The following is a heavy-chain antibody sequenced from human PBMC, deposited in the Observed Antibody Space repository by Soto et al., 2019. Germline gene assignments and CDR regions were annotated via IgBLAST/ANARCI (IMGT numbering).Heavy chain of an antibody. CDR3: ARHGGGGLQSFPDNWFDP. CDR2: IYYSGST. CDR1: GGSISSYY. D-gene: IGHD4-4*01. Sequence: SETLSLTCTVSGGSISSYYWSWIRQPPGKGLEWIGYIYYSGSTNYNPSLKSRVTISVDTSKNQFSLKLSSVTAADTAGYYCARHGGGGLQSFPDNWFDPWGQGTLVTVSS. J-gene: IGHJ5*02. V-gene: IGHV4-59*08.